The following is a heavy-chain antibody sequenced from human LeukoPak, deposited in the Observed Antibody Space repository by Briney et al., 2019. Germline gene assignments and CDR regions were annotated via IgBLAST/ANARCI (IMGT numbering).Heavy chain of an antibody. V-gene: IGHV3-33*06. J-gene: IGHJ4*02. CDR1: GFTFSAYA. D-gene: IGHD1-1*01. Sequence: GGSLRLSCAASGFTFSAYAMHWVRQAPGKGLEWVAVIWYDGGTIYYADSVQGRFTISRDNSRNTLYLQMNSLRVEDTAVYYCAETATNWYLDSWGQGTLVTVSS. CDR3: AETATNWYLDS. CDR2: IWYDGGTI.